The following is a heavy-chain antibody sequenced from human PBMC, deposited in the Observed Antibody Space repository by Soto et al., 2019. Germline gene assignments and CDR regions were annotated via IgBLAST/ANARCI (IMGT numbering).Heavy chain of an antibody. J-gene: IGHJ3*02. CDR2: INHSGST. D-gene: IGHD2-2*02. V-gene: IGHV4-34*01. CDR1: GGSFSGYY. CDR3: AILTGGCSSTSCYIEAFDI. Sequence: QVQLQQWGAGLLKPSETLSLTCAVYGGSFSGYYWSWIRQPPGKGLEWIGEINHSGSTNYNPSLKSRVTISVDTSKNQFSLKLSSVTAADTAVYYCAILTGGCSSTSCYIEAFDIWGQGTMVTVSS.